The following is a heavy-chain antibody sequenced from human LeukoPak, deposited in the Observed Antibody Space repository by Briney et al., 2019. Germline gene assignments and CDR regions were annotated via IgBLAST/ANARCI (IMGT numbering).Heavy chain of an antibody. CDR3: ARHAAAGAIDY. J-gene: IGHJ4*02. V-gene: IGHV5-51*01. D-gene: IGHD6-13*01. CDR1: GYRFTSYW. CDR2: IYPGDSDT. Sequence: GESLEISCKGSGYRFTSYWIGWVRQMPGKGLEWMGIIYPGDSDTRYSLSFQGQVTISADKSISTAYLQWSSLKASDTAMYYCARHAAAGAIDYWGQGTLVTVSS.